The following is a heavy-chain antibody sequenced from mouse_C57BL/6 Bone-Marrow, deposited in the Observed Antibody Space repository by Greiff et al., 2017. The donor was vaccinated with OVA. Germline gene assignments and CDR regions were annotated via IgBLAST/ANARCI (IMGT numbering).Heavy chain of an antibody. CDR2: IRSKSNNYAT. J-gene: IGHJ1*03. CDR1: GFSFNTYA. D-gene: IGHD1-1*01. Sequence: EVQLVESGGGLVQPKGSLKLSCAASGFSFNTYAMNWVRQAPGKGLEWVARIRSKSNNYATYYADSVKDRFTISRDDSESMLYLQMNNLKTEDTAMYYGVRHNPSSYWYFDVWGTGTTVTVSS. CDR3: VRHNPSSYWYFDV. V-gene: IGHV10-1*01.